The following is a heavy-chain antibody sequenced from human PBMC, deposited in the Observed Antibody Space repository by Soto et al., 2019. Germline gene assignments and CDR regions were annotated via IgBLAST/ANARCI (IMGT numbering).Heavy chain of an antibody. J-gene: IGHJ6*02. CDR1: GGTFSSDA. CDR2: IIPTFDAA. V-gene: IGHV1-69*13. CDR3: ARSPRAGYHYGMDV. Sequence: SVKVSCKASGGTFSSDAISWVRQAPGQGLEWMGGIIPTFDAANYAQKFQGRVTMTADESTRTAYMDLSSLRSDDTAVYYCARSPRAGYHYGMDVWGQGTTVTVSS.